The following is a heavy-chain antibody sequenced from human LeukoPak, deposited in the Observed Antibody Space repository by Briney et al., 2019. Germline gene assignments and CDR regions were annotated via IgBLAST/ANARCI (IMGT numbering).Heavy chain of an antibody. J-gene: IGHJ4*02. CDR1: GGSLSPYY. CDR3: ATLGGLYYESHGYPDFDH. D-gene: IGHD3-22*01. V-gene: IGHV4-34*01. CDR2: IKQSGST. Sequence: SETLSLTCSVSGGSLSPYYWSWIRQPPGGGLEWLGEIKQSGSTNYNPSLQSRVTISVEKFKNQFSLEVTSVTAADTAMYYCATLGGLYYESHGYPDFDHWGQGTLVTVSS.